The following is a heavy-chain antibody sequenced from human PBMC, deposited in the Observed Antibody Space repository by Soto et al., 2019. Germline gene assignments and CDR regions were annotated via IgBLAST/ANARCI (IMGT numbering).Heavy chain of an antibody. J-gene: IGHJ4*02. Sequence: SETLSLTCTVSGGPISSGRYYWGWIRQPPGKGLEWVGNIYYTGITNYNPSLESRVTISVDTSKNQFSLKLSSVNAADTAVYYCARRRYSGAYGLDYWGQGTLVTVXS. CDR3: ARRRYSGAYGLDY. D-gene: IGHD5-12*01. CDR1: GGPISSGRYY. V-gene: IGHV4-39*01. CDR2: IYYTGIT.